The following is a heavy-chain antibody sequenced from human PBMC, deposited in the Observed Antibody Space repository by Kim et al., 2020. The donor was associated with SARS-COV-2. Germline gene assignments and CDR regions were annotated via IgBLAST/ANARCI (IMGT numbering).Heavy chain of an antibody. CDR3: ARAGNTTVPGNIVVAMDV. Sequence: SETLSLTCTVSGYSISSGYYWGWIRQPPGKGLDWIGSIYHSGSTYYNPSLKSRVTISVDTSKNQFSLKLSSVTAADTAVYYCARAGNTTVPGNIVVAMDV. D-gene: IGHD3-10*01. J-gene: IGHJ6*01. CDR1: GYSISSGYY. V-gene: IGHV4-38-2*02. CDR2: IYHSGST.